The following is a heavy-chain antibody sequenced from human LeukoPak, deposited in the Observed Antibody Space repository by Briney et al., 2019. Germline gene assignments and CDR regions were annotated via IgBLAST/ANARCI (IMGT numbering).Heavy chain of an antibody. V-gene: IGHV1-2*02. CDR2: INPNSGGT. J-gene: IGHJ4*02. Sequence: ASVKVSCKASGYTFTGYYMHWVRQAPGQGLDWMGWINPNSGGTNYAQKFQGRVTMTRDTSISTAYMELSRLRSDDTAVYYCARDGKQWLVRAHFDYWGQGTLVTVSS. CDR3: ARDGKQWLVRAHFDY. CDR1: GYTFTGYY. D-gene: IGHD6-19*01.